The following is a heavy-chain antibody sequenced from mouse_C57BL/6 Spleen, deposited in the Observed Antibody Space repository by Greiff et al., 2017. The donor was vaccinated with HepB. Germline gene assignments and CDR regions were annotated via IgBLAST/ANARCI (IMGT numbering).Heavy chain of an antibody. J-gene: IGHJ3*01. CDR1: GYTFTDYY. CDR2: INPNNGGT. V-gene: IGHV1-26*01. CDR3: ARSAAPPFAY. Sequence: EVQLQQSGPELVKPGASVKISCKASGYTFTDYYMNWVKQSHGKSLEWIGDINPNNGGTSYNQKFKGKATLTVDKSSSTAYMELRSLTSEDSAVYYCARSAAPPFAYWGQGTLVTVSA.